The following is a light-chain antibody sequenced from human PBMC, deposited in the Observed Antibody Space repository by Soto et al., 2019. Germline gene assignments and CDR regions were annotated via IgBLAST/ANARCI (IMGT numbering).Light chain of an antibody. Sequence: QSVLTQHPSASGSPGQSVTISCTGTSSDVGGYNYVSWYQQHPGKAPKLMIYEVSKRPSGVPDRFSGSKSGNTASLTVSGLQAEDEADYYCSSYAGSNNEVFGTGTKVTVL. V-gene: IGLV2-8*01. J-gene: IGLJ1*01. CDR3: SSYAGSNNEV. CDR2: EVS. CDR1: SSDVGGYNY.